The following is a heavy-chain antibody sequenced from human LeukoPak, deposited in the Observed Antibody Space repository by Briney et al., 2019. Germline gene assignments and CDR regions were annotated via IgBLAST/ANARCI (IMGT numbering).Heavy chain of an antibody. CDR1: GFTFSSYA. J-gene: IGHJ4*02. CDR3: AKVTYDYVWRWTNTYADY. Sequence: HAGGSLRLSCAASGFTFSSYAMSWVRQAPGKGLEWVSAISGSGGSTYYADSVKGRFTISRDNSKNTLYLQMNSLRAEHTAVYYCAKVTYDYVWRWTNTYADYWGQGTLVTVSS. V-gene: IGHV3-23*01. CDR2: ISGSGGST. D-gene: IGHD3-16*01.